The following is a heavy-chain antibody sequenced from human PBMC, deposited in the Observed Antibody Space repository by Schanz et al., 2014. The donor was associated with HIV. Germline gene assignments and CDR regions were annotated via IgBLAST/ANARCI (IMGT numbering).Heavy chain of an antibody. CDR2: IPYDGNND. CDR1: GFTFSNYG. J-gene: IGHJ4*02. Sequence: QVQLVESGGGVVQPGRSLRLSCTASGFTFSNYGMHWVRQAPGKGLEWVALIPYDGNNDFYADSVKGRFTISRDNSKNTLYLQMNNLRAEDTAVYYCVKGERIGYRIEVTGPTFDYWGQGTLVTVSS. D-gene: IGHD3-22*01. CDR3: VKGERIGYRIEVTGPTFDY. V-gene: IGHV3-30*18.